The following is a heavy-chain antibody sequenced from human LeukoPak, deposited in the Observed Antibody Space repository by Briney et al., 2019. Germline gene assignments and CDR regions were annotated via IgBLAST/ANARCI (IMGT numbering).Heavy chain of an antibody. Sequence: GASVKVSCKASGYTFTGYYMHWVRQAPGQGLEWMGWISAYNGNTNYAQKFQGRVTMTRDTSISTAYMELSRLRSDDTAVYYCARDWNYYGSGSYPDYWGQGTLVTVSS. V-gene: IGHV1-2*02. J-gene: IGHJ4*02. CDR1: GYTFTGYY. CDR2: ISAYNGNT. CDR3: ARDWNYYGSGSYPDY. D-gene: IGHD3-10*01.